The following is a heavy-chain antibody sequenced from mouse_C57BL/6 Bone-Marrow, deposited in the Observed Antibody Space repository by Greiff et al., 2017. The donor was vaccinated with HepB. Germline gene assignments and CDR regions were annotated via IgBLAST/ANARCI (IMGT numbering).Heavy chain of an antibody. CDR2: IDPETGGT. CDR1: GYTFTDYE. V-gene: IGHV1-15*01. D-gene: IGHD2-1*01. CDR3: TRGIYYGNPYYFDY. Sequence: QVQLQQSGAELVRPGASVTLSCKASGYTFTDYEMHWVKQTPVHGLEWIGAIDPETGGTAYNQKFKGKAILTADTSSSTAYMELRSLTSEDSAVYYCTRGIYYGNPYYFDYWGQGTTLTVSS. J-gene: IGHJ2*01.